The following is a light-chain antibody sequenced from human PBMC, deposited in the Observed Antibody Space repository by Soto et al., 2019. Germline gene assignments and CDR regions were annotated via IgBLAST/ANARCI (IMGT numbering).Light chain of an antibody. J-gene: IGLJ3*02. CDR2: RNN. Sequence: QSALTQPPSASGTPGQRVTISCSGSSSNLGSNYVYWYQQLPGTAPKLLIYRNNQRPSGVPDRFSGSKSGTSASLAISGLRSEDEADYYCAAWDDSLSGAGVFGGGTKLTVL. V-gene: IGLV1-47*01. CDR3: AAWDDSLSGAGV. CDR1: SSNLGSNY.